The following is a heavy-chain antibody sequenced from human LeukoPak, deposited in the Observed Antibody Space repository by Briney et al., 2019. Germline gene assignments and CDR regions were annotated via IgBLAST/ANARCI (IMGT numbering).Heavy chain of an antibody. V-gene: IGHV1-18*01. CDR1: LYILTRSS. Sequence: APLKGSSKASLYILTRSSISWVRQAPGHGLEGMGWISAYNGYKDYAQRLQGRVTMTTDTSTNTAYMELRSLRSDDTAVYYCVRGDCSGVSCYLPEYFRHWGQGTLVTVSS. D-gene: IGHD2-15*01. J-gene: IGHJ1*01. CDR3: VRGDCSGVSCYLPEYFRH. CDR2: ISAYNGYK.